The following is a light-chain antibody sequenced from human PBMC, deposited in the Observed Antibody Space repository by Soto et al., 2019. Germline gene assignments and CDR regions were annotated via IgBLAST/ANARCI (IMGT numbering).Light chain of an antibody. CDR3: QQYDNLPLT. J-gene: IGKJ4*01. CDR1: QGIRND. CDR2: DAS. V-gene: IGKV1-33*01. Sequence: IQMTQSPSSLSASVGDRVTITCRASQGIRNDLGWYQQKPGKAPKLLIYDASNLETGVPSRFSGSGSGTDFTFTISSLQPEDIATYYCQQYDNLPLTFGGGTKVDIK.